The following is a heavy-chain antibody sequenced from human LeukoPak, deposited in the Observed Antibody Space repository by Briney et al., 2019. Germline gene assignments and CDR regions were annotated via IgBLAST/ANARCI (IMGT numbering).Heavy chain of an antibody. V-gene: IGHV3-9*01. J-gene: IGHJ3*02. CDR1: GFTFDDYA. D-gene: IGHD1-7*01. CDR2: ISWDSGHS. Sequence: GGSLRLSCAASGFTFDDYAIHWVRQAPGKGLEWVSSISWDSGHSVHADAVQGRFTISRDNAKNSLYLQMNNLRPEDTALYYCIKDLRLDLHLDTFEIWGQGTMVTVSS. CDR3: IKDLRLDLHLDTFEI.